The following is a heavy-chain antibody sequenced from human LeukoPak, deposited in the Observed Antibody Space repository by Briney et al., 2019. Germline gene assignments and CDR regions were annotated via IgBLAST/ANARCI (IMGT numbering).Heavy chain of an antibody. Sequence: GGSLRLSCAASGFTFSSYSMNWVRQAPEKGLEWVSSISSSSSYIYYADSVKGRFTISRDNAKNSLYLQMNSLRAEDTAVYYCARVPVRGASPNWFDPWGQGTLVTVSS. J-gene: IGHJ5*02. D-gene: IGHD3-10*01. V-gene: IGHV3-21*01. CDR1: GFTFSSYS. CDR2: ISSSSSYI. CDR3: ARVPVRGASPNWFDP.